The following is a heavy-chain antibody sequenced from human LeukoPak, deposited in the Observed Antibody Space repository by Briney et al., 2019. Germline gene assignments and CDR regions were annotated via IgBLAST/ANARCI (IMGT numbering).Heavy chain of an antibody. V-gene: IGHV1-2*06. D-gene: IGHD3-22*01. CDR3: ARDPRPSYDSSDYYYPGDY. CDR1: GYTFTGYY. Sequence: ASVKVSCKASGYTFTGYYMHWVRQAPGQGLEWIGRINPNSGGTNYAQKFQGRVTMTRDTSTNTVYMELSSLRSEDTAVYYCARDPRPSYDSSDYYYPGDYWGQGTLVTVSS. J-gene: IGHJ4*02. CDR2: INPNSGGT.